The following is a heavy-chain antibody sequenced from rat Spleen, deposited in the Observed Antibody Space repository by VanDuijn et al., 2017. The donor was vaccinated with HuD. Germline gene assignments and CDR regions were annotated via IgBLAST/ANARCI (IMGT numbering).Heavy chain of an antibody. V-gene: IGHV5-7*01. J-gene: IGHJ3*01. CDR1: GFTFSDYN. D-gene: IGHD1-2*01. Sequence: EVQLVESGGGLVQPGRSLKLSCAASGFTFSDYNMAWVRQAPKKGLEWVATISYDGSSTYYRDSVKGRFTISRDNAKNTQYLQMDSLRSEDTATYYCARLGITLGAGHWFAYWGQGTLVTVSS. CDR2: ISYDGSST. CDR3: ARLGITLGAGHWFAY.